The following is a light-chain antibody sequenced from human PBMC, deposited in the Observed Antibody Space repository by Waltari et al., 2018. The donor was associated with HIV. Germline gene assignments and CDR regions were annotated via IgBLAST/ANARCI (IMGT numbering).Light chain of an antibody. CDR3: GTWDRSLGGEV. J-gene: IGLJ2*01. CDR1: SPTIRTAY. V-gene: IGLV1-51*01. Sequence: QSVLTQPPSVSAAPGQKVAISCSVSSPTIRTAYVSSYQHVPGSAPKLLIYDNDKRPSGTPDRFSGSKSGTSATLDITVLQTGDGADYYCGTWDRSLGGEVFGGGTKLTVL. CDR2: DND.